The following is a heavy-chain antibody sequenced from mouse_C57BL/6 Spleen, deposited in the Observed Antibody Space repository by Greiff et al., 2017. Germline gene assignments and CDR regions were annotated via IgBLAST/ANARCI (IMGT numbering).Heavy chain of an antibody. Sequence: QVQLQQPGAELVKPGASVKLSCKASGYTFTSYWMHWVKQRPGQGLEWIGMIHPNSGSTNYNEKFKSKATLTVDKSSSTAYMQLSSLTSEDSAVXDCARGGGSMRDYFDYWGQGTTLTVSS. CDR1: GYTFTSYW. D-gene: IGHD1-1*01. J-gene: IGHJ2*01. CDR3: ARGGGSMRDYFDY. V-gene: IGHV1-64*01. CDR2: IHPNSGST.